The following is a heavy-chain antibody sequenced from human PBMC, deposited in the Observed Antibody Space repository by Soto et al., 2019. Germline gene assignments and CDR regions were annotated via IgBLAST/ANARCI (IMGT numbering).Heavy chain of an antibody. CDR2: ISSSSSTI. CDR3: ARDRDFDWLFGP. CDR1: GSTFSSYS. V-gene: IGHV3-48*01. Sequence: PGGSLRLSCAASGSTFSSYSMNWVRQAPGKGLEWVSYISSSSSTIYYADSVKGRFTISRDNAKNSLYLQMNSLRAEDTAVYYCARDRDFDWLFGPWGQRSLVTGSS. J-gene: IGHJ5*02. D-gene: IGHD3-9*01.